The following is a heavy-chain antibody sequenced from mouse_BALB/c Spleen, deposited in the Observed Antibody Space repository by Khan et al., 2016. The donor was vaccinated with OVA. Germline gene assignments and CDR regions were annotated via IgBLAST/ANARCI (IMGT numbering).Heavy chain of an antibody. V-gene: IGHV1S137*01. CDR3: ARAAYDGYYDY. CDR1: GYTFTDYA. CDR2: ISTYSGNT. D-gene: IGHD2-3*01. Sequence: QIQLVQSGPELVRPGVSVKISCKGSGYTFTDYAMYWVKQSHAKSLEWIGLISTYSGNTNYNQKFKGKATMTVDKSSSTAYMELARLTSEDSAIYYCARAAYDGYYDYCGQGTTVTVSS. J-gene: IGHJ2*01.